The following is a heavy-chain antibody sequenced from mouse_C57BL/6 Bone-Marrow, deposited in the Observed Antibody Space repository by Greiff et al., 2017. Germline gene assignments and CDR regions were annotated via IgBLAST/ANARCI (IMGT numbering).Heavy chain of an antibody. J-gene: IGHJ2*01. Sequence: EVKLVESGAGLVKPGGSLKLSCAASGFTFSSYAMSWVRQTPEKRLEWVAHISSGGDYIYYADTVKGRCTISRDNARNTPYLQMSSLKSEDTAMYYCTREGSAYFDYWGQGTTLTVYS. CDR1: GFTFSSYA. CDR3: TREGSAYFDY. V-gene: IGHV5-9-1*02. CDR2: ISSGGDYI.